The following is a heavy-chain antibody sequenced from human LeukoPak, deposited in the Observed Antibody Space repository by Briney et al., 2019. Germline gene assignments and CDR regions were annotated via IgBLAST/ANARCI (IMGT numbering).Heavy chain of an antibody. CDR2: IKQDGSEK. J-gene: IGHJ3*02. CDR3: ASFEGPEI. CDR1: GFTFSRYW. V-gene: IGHV3-7*01. Sequence: GGSLRLSCAASGFTFSRYWMSWVRQAPGKGLEWVANIKQDGSEKYYVDSVKGRFTISRDNAKNSLYLQMNSLRAEDTAVYYCASFEGPEIWGQGTMVTVSS.